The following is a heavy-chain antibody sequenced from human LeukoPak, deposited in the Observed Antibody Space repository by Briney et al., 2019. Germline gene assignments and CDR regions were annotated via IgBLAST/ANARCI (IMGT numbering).Heavy chain of an antibody. J-gene: IGHJ4*02. V-gene: IGHV3-21*01. CDR1: GFTFSSYS. CDR3: ARGSRVLRFLEWFPYYFDY. Sequence: PGGSLRLSCAASGFTFSSYSMNWVRHAPGKGLEWVSSISSSSSYIYYADSVKGRFTISRDNAKNSLYLQMNSLRAEDTAVYYCARGSRVLRFLEWFPYYFDYWGQGTLVTVSS. CDR2: ISSSSSYI. D-gene: IGHD3-3*01.